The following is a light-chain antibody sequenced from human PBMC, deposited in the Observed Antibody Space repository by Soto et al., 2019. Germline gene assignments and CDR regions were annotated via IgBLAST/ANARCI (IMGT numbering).Light chain of an antibody. CDR2: DAS. Sequence: DIQMTQSPSSLSASVGDRVTITCQASQDVSNYLNWYRQKPGKAPKLLIYDASNLETGVPSRFSGSASGTDFTFTISSLRPEDVGTYYCQQYDNLPFSFGQGTKLEIK. J-gene: IGKJ2*03. CDR1: QDVSNY. V-gene: IGKV1-33*01. CDR3: QQYDNLPFS.